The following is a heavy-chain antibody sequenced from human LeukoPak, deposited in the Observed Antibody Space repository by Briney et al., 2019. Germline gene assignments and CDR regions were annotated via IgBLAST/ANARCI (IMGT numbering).Heavy chain of an antibody. CDR2: INHSGST. D-gene: IGHD3-16*01. J-gene: IGHJ5*02. CDR3: ARGQLRGRRGCCNH. CDR1: GGSFSGYY. Sequence: SETLSLTCAVYGGSFSGYYWNWIRQPPGKGLEWIGEINHSGSTNYNPSLKSRVTISVDTSKNQFSLKLSSVTAADTAVYYCARGQLRGRRGCCNHWGQGTLVTVSS. V-gene: IGHV4-34*01.